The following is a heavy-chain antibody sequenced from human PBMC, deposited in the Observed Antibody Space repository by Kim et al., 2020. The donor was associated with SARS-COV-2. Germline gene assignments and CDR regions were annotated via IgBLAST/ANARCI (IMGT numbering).Heavy chain of an antibody. CDR3: AKGEKKKKFIVVEVAAFVD. CDR2: ISGSGGST. D-gene: IGHD2-15*01. CDR1: GFTFSSYA. V-gene: IGHV3-23*01. Sequence: GGSLRLSCAASGFTFSSYAMSWVRQAPGKGLEWVSAISGSGGSTYYADSVKGRFTISRDNSKNTLYLQMNSLRAEDTTVYYCAKGEKKKKFIVVEVAAFVDWGQGTLVTVSS. J-gene: IGHJ4*02.